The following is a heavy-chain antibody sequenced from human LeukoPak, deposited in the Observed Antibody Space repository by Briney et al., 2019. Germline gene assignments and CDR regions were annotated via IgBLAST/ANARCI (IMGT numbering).Heavy chain of an antibody. Sequence: ASVTVSCKASGYTFTSYYMHWVRQAPGQGLEGMGIINPSGGSTSYAQKFQGRVTMTRDTSTSTVYMELSSLRSEDTAVYYCARRSRLPTTPFDYWGQGTLVTVSS. D-gene: IGHD2-21*01. J-gene: IGHJ4*02. V-gene: IGHV1-46*01. CDR3: ARRSRLPTTPFDY. CDR1: GYTFTSYY. CDR2: INPSGGST.